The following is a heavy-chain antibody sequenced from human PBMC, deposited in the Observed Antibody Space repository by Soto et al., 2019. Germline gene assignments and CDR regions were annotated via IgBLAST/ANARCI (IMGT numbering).Heavy chain of an antibody. D-gene: IGHD3-22*01. J-gene: IGHJ3*02. Sequence: SVKVSCKASGGTFSNFAINWLRQAPGQGLEWMGGVIPIFHTPLYAQRFQGRVTITADTSTRTVYMELSSLRSEDTAVYYCASPERVNFAFDIWGQGTMVTVSS. CDR2: VIPIFHTP. V-gene: IGHV1-69*06. CDR1: GGTFSNFA. CDR3: ASPERVNFAFDI.